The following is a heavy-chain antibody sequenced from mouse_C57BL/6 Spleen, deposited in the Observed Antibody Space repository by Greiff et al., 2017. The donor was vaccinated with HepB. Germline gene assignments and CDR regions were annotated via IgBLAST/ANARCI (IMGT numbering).Heavy chain of an antibody. J-gene: IGHJ2*01. D-gene: IGHD2-4*01. CDR3: ARNYDYEEDYFDY. V-gene: IGHV2-9-1*01. Sequence: VKLQQSGPGLVAPSQSLSITCTVSGFSLTSYAISWVRQPPGKGLEWLGVIWTGGGTNYNSALKSRLSISKDNSKSQVFLKMNSLQTDDTARYYCARNYDYEEDYFDYWGQGTTLTVSS. CDR2: IWTGGGT. CDR1: GFSLTSYA.